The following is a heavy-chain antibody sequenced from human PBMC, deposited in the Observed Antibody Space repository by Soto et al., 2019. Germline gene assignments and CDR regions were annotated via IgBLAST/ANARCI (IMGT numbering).Heavy chain of an antibody. V-gene: IGHV5-51*01. Sequence: GESLKISCKASGYSFTTYWIGWVRQMPGKGLEWMGIIYPGDSDTRYSPPFQGQVTISADKSISTAYLQWSSLKASDTAMYYCARRVYGYSYADWGQGTLVTVSS. CDR1: GYSFTTYW. D-gene: IGHD5-18*01. CDR3: ARRVYGYSYAD. J-gene: IGHJ4*02. CDR2: IYPGDSDT.